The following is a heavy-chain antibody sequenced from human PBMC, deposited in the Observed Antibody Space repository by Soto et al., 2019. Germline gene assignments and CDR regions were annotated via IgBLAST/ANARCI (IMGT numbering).Heavy chain of an antibody. CDR3: ARDASDSSSGWVY. D-gene: IGHD6-6*01. CDR2: IIPILGIA. CDR1: GGTFSSYT. J-gene: IGHJ4*02. Sequence: ASVKVSCKASGGTFSSYTISWVRQAPGQGLEWMGRIIPILGIANYAQKFQGRVTITADKSTSTAYMELSSLRSEDTAVYYCARDASDSSSGWVYWGQGTLVTVSS. V-gene: IGHV1-69*04.